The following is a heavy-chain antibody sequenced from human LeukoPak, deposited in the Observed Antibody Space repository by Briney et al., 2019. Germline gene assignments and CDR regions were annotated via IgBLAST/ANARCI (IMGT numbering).Heavy chain of an antibody. CDR1: GFTFSDYY. D-gene: IGHD3-9*01. J-gene: IGHJ3*02. V-gene: IGHV3-11*04. CDR2: ISSGGKYI. CDR3: ARDLWSEHYDILTGYYGAFDI. Sequence: GGSLRLSCAASGFTFSDYYMSWIRQAPGKGLEWVSSISSGGKYIYYADSVKGRFTISRDNAKNSLFLQMNSLRVEDTAVYYCARDLWSEHYDILTGYYGAFDIWGQGTMVTVSS.